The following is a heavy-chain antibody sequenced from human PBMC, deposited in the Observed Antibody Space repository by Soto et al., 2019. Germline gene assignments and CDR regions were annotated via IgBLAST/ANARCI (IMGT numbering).Heavy chain of an antibody. CDR3: ARGPSYSDSYFDY. Sequence: GGSLRLSCAASEFTFSNYAMHWVRQPPDKGLQGLAVISYDGNNKYYADFVEGRFTISRDNSKNTVYLQMNSLRLEYMAVYYCARGPSYSDSYFDYWGQGTLVTVSS. D-gene: IGHD4-17*01. CDR1: EFTFSNYA. J-gene: IGHJ4*02. V-gene: IGHV3-30*01. CDR2: ISYDGNNK.